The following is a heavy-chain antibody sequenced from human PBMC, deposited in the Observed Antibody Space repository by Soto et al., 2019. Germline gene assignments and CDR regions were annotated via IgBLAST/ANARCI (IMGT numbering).Heavy chain of an antibody. CDR1: GFTFSRHG. CDR3: AREASVPSVGEFWYFEL. Sequence: EVQLLESGGGLVQPGGSLRLSCGGSGFTFSRHGMTWVRQAPGKGLEWVSSIRGDGYTTYYADYVRGRFTISRDNSKDTVYVQMNSLTDDATSVYYCAREASVPSVGEFWYFELWGRGTQVTVFS. D-gene: IGHD3-16*01. V-gene: IGHV3-23*01. CDR2: IRGDGYTT. J-gene: IGHJ2*01.